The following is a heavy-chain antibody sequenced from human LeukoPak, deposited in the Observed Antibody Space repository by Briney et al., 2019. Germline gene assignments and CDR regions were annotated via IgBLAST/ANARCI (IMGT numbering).Heavy chain of an antibody. CDR3: ARHDAFEI. J-gene: IGHJ3*02. Sequence: GESLKIPCQGSGYSCHNHWIVWVRQMPGKGLERMGIIYPGGYDTRYSPSFQGQVTFSADKSISTAYLQWSRLKASDTAMYYGARHDAFEIWGQGTMVTVSS. CDR2: IYPGGYDT. V-gene: IGHV5-51*01. CDR1: GYSCHNHW.